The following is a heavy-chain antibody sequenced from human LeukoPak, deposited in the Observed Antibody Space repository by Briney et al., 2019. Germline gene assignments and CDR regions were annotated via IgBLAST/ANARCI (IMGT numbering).Heavy chain of an antibody. V-gene: IGHV3-30*18. D-gene: IGHD6-13*01. J-gene: IGHJ4*02. CDR3: AKNRYQQLVQLIDY. CDR1: GFTVSSNY. CDR2: ISYDGSNK. Sequence: PTGGSLRLSCAASGFTVSSNYMSWVRQAPGKGLEWVAVISYDGSNKHYADSVKGRFTISRDNSKNTLYLQMNSLRAEDTAVYYCAKNRYQQLVQLIDYWGQGTLVTVSS.